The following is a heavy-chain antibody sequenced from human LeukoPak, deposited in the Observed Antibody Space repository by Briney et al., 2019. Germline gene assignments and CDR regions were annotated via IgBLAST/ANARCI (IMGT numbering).Heavy chain of an antibody. D-gene: IGHD3-22*01. CDR2: TNPNSGNT. CDR3: ARGAGNYYDSSGYYRYWFDP. CDR1: GYTFTSYD. Sequence: ASVKVSCKASGYTFTSYDINWVRQATGQGLEWMGWTNPNSGNTGYAQKFQGRVTMTRNTSISTAYMELSSLRSEDTDVYYCARGAGNYYDSSGYYRYWFDPWGQGTLVTVSS. V-gene: IGHV1-8*01. J-gene: IGHJ5*02.